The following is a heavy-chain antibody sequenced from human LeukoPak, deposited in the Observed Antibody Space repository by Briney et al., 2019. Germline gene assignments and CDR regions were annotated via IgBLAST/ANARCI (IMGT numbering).Heavy chain of an antibody. CDR1: GFTFSNYA. CDR2: ICGSGGCT. V-gene: IGHV3-23*01. Sequence: GGSLRLSCEASGFTFSNYAMSWVRQAPGKGLEWVSGICGSGGCTHYADSVKGRFTISRDNSKNTLYLQMNSLRVEDTAVYYCASTPFYDYVWGSYRYRGLFDNWGQGTLVSVSS. CDR3: ASTPFYDYVWGSYRYRGLFDN. D-gene: IGHD3-16*02. J-gene: IGHJ4*02.